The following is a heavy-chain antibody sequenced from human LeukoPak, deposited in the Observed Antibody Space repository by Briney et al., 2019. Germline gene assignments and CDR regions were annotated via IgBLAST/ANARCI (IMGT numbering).Heavy chain of an antibody. CDR2: IRGKPYGGTT. CDR1: GFTFGDYA. CDR3: TRGSDTIFGVARDGFDY. V-gene: IGHV3-49*03. D-gene: IGHD3-3*01. J-gene: IGHJ4*02. Sequence: GGSLRLSCTASGFTFGDYAMSWLRQAPGKGLEWVGFIRGKPYGGTTEYAASVKGRFTISSDDSESIAYLQMNSLKTEDTAVYYCTRGSDTIFGVARDGFDYWGQGTPVTVSS.